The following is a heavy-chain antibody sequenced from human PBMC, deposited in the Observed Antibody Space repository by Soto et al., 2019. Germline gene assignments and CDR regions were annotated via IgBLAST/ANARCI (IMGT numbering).Heavy chain of an antibody. CDR2: IIPILGIA. CDR1: GGTFSSYT. CDR3: ATVSSGCYYYMDV. V-gene: IGHV1-69*02. D-gene: IGHD6-19*01. J-gene: IGHJ6*03. Sequence: SVKVSWKASGGTFSSYTISWVRQAPGQGLEWMGRIIPILGIANYAQKFQGRVTITADKSTSTAYMELSSLRSEDTAVYYCATVSSGCYYYMDVWGKGTTVTVSS.